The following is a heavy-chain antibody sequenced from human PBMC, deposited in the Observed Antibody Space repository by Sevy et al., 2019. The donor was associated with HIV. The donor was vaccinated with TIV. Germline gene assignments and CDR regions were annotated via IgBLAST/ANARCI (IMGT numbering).Heavy chain of an antibody. V-gene: IGHV3-23*01. Sequence: GGSLRLSCAASGFAFYEYSMSWIRQAPGKGLEWVATLSFGCGKINYADSVKGRFTISRDNSKNSFYLQMDNLRDEDTALYYCAREGCSRPHDYWGQGTRVTISS. J-gene: IGHJ4*02. CDR3: AREGCSRPHDY. CDR1: GFAFYEYS. D-gene: IGHD2-8*01. CDR2: LSFGCGKI.